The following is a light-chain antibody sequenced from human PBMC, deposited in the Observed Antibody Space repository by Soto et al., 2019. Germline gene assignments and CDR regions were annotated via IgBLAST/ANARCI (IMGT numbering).Light chain of an antibody. CDR1: SSNIGANS. Sequence: QSVLTQPPSVSAAPGQKGTGSFSVSSSNIGANSVSWYQHLPGTAPKVVIYDDDKRPSGIPDQFSGSKSGTSATLDITGLQIGDEADYYCGTWHSTLSVEWVFGGGTKVTVL. CDR2: DDD. J-gene: IGLJ3*02. CDR3: GTWHSTLSVEWV. V-gene: IGLV1-51*01.